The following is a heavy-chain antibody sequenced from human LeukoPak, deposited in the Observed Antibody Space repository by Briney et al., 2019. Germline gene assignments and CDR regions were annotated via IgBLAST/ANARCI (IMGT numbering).Heavy chain of an antibody. Sequence: PSETLSLTCAVSGGSNSSSNWWSWVRQPPGKGLEWIGEIYHSGSTNYNPSLKSRVTISVDKSKNQFSLKLSSVTAADTAVYYCARVGYYYDSSGYRPPNFDYWGQGTLVTVSS. V-gene: IGHV4-4*02. D-gene: IGHD3-22*01. CDR1: GGSNSSSNW. CDR3: ARVGYYYDSSGYRPPNFDY. J-gene: IGHJ4*02. CDR2: IYHSGST.